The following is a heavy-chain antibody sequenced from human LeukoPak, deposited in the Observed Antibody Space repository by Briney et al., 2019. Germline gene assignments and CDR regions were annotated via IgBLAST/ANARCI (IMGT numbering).Heavy chain of an antibody. CDR3: ARNNGAGSYFPY. V-gene: IGHV1-2*02. Sequence: ASVKVSCKASGYTFTAYSMYWVRQAPGQGLEWMGWINPNSGGTSYAQRFQGRVTVTRDTSIGTAYMELTRLTSDDTAVYYCARNNGAGSYFPYWGQGTLVTVSS. CDR2: INPNSGGT. CDR1: GYTFTAYS. J-gene: IGHJ4*02. D-gene: IGHD3-10*01.